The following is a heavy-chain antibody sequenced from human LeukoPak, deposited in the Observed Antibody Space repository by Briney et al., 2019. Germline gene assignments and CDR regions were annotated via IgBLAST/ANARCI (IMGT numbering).Heavy chain of an antibody. V-gene: IGHV1-69*06. CDR1: GGTFSSYA. J-gene: IGHJ4*02. D-gene: IGHD3-16*01. Sequence: SVKVSCKASGGTFSSYAISWVRQAPGQGLEWMGGIIPIFGTANYAQKFQGRVTMTEDTSTDTAYMELSSLRSEDTAVYYCATAIGGGWNYFDYWGQGTLVTVSS. CDR2: IIPIFGTA. CDR3: ATAIGGGWNYFDY.